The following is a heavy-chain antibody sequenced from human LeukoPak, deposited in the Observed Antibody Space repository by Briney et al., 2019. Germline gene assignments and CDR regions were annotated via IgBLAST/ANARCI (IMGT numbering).Heavy chain of an antibody. CDR1: GYTFTGYY. CDR2: INPNSGGA. J-gene: IGHJ4*02. Sequence: ASVKVSCKASGYTFTGYYMHWVRQAPEQGLEWMGWINPNSGGASSAQKFQGRVTMTRDTPLSTAYMELSRLASDDTAIYYCARLTEEAPRVTAPYFDYWGQGTLVTVSS. CDR3: ARLTEEAPRVTAPYFDY. V-gene: IGHV1-2*02. D-gene: IGHD2-21*02.